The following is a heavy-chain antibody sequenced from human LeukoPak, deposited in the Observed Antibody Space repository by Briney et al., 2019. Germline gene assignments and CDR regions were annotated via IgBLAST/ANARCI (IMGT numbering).Heavy chain of an antibody. CDR1: GGSISSSTYY. J-gene: IGHJ4*02. CDR3: ARFYRYGDYFDY. D-gene: IGHD4-17*01. CDR2: ISYSGRT. V-gene: IGHV4-39*07. Sequence: SATLSLTCAVSGGSISSSTYYWGWIRRPPGKGLEWIGSISYSGRTFYNPSLKSRVTISVDTSKNQFSLKLSSVTAADTAVYYCARFYRYGDYFDYWGQGTLVTVSS.